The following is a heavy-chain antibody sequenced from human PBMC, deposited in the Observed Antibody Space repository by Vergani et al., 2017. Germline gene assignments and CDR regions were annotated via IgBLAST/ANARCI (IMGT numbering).Heavy chain of an antibody. CDR3: ARAPSSGWFYYFDY. D-gene: IGHD6-19*01. J-gene: IGHJ4*02. CDR2: IDSDGST. Sequence: EVQLLESGGGLVQPGGSLRLSCAASGFIVSSNYMSWVRQAPGKGLEWVSLIDSDGSTYYADSVKGRFTISRDISKNTLYLQMNSLRAEDTAVYYCARAPSSGWFYYFDYWGQGTLVTVSS. V-gene: IGHV3-66*02. CDR1: GFIVSSNY.